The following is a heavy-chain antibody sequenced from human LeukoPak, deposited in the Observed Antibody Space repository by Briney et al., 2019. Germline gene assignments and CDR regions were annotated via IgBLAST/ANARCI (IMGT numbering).Heavy chain of an antibody. Sequence: SETLSLTCTVSGGSISSYYWSWIRQPPGKGLEWIGYIYYSGSTKYNPYLTSRVTMSVDTSKNQFSLKLSSVTAADTAVYYCAASPGTTGTTWGQGTLVTVSS. J-gene: IGHJ4*02. V-gene: IGHV4-59*08. D-gene: IGHD1-1*01. CDR1: GGSISSYY. CDR3: AASPGTTGTT. CDR2: IYYSGST.